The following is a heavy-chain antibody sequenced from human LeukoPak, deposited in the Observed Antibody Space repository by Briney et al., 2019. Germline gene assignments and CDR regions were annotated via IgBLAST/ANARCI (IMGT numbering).Heavy chain of an antibody. V-gene: IGHV3-53*01. J-gene: IGHJ6*03. CDR3: ARDILYSSSSIPYYYYYSRDV. CDR2: IYSGGST. CDR1: GFTVSSNY. Sequence: PGGSLRLSCAASGFTVSSNYMSWVRQAPGKGLEWVSVIYSGGSTYYADSVKSRFTISRDNSKNTLYLQMNSLRAEDTAVYYCARDILYSSSSIPYYYYYSRDVWGKGTTVTVSS. D-gene: IGHD6-6*01.